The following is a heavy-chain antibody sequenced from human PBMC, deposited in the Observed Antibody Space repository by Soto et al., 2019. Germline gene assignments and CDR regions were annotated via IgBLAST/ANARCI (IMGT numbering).Heavy chain of an antibody. V-gene: IGHV4-59*01. J-gene: IGHJ6*02. CDR2: IYYSGST. CDR1: GGSISSYY. CDR3: ARSDYGDYVHGMDV. Sequence: PSETLSLTCTVSGGSISSYYWSWIRQPPGKGLEWIGYIYYSGSTNYNPSLKSRVTISVDTSKNQFSLKLSSVTAADTAVYYCARSDYGDYVHGMDVWGQGTTVTVSS. D-gene: IGHD4-17*01.